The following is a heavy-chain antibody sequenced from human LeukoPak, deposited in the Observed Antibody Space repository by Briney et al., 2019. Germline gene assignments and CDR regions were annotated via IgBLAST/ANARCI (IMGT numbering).Heavy chain of an antibody. CDR3: GRYCSATSCYTFDY. Sequence: SETLSLTCTVPGGTISSSSYYWGWIRQPPGKGLEWIGSIYYSGSTSYNPSLKSRVTISVDTSKNQFSLKLSSVTAADTALYYCGRYCSATSCYTFDYWGQGTLVTVSS. D-gene: IGHD2-2*02. J-gene: IGHJ4*02. CDR2: IYYSGST. V-gene: IGHV4-39*01. CDR1: GGTISSSSYY.